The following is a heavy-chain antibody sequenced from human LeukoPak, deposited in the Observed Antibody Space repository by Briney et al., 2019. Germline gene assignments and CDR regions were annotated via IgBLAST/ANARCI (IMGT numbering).Heavy chain of an antibody. Sequence: TSETLSLTCAVSGGSISSTSYYWAWIRQPPGKGLEWIGTIYYSGSTYHNPSLKSRVTLSVDTSRNQFSLRLSSVDAADTAVYYCAKAGVRYFDSSGLYAFDFWGQGTTVTGSS. CDR1: GGSISSTSYY. V-gene: IGHV4-39*01. CDR2: IYYSGST. CDR3: AKAGVRYFDSSGLYAFDF. D-gene: IGHD3-22*01. J-gene: IGHJ3*01.